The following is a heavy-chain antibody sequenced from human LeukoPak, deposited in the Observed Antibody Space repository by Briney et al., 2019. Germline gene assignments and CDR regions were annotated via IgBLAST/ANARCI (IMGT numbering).Heavy chain of an antibody. CDR1: GHTFTSYD. CDR2: MNPNSGNT. Sequence: ASVKVSCKASGHTFTSYDINWVRQATGHGLEWMGWMNPNSGNTGYAQKFQGRVTMTRNTSISTAYMELCSLRPENTAVYDCTRGSRRVFRGSHYYYYMDDWGKGTTVTVSS. CDR3: TRGSRRVFRGSHYYYYMDD. D-gene: IGHD6-25*01. V-gene: IGHV1-8*01. J-gene: IGHJ6*03.